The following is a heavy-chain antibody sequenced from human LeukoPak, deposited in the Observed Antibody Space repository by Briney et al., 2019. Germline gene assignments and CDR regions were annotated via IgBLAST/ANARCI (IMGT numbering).Heavy chain of an antibody. CDR1: GFTFSSYS. CDR2: ISSSSSYI. D-gene: IGHD3/OR15-3a*01. V-gene: IGHV3-21*01. Sequence: GGSLRLSYAASGFTFSSYSMNWVRQAPGKGLEWVSSISSSSSYIYYADSVKGRFTISRDNAKNSLYLQMNSLRAEDTAVYYCARGRNLDLDYWGQGTLVTVSS. CDR3: ARGRNLDLDY. J-gene: IGHJ4*02.